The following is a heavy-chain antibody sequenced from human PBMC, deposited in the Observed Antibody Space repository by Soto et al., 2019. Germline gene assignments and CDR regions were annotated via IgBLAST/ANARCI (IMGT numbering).Heavy chain of an antibody. CDR3: ARAPVAGPFVVFDI. V-gene: IGHV1-2*04. CDR2: INPNSGGT. CDR1: GYTFTGYY. D-gene: IGHD6-19*01. Sequence: ASVKVSCKASGYTFTGYYMHWVRQAPGQGLEWMGWINPNSGGTNYAQKFQGWVTMTRDTSISTAYMELSRLRSDDTAVYYCARAPVAGPFVVFDIWGQGTMVTVSS. J-gene: IGHJ3*02.